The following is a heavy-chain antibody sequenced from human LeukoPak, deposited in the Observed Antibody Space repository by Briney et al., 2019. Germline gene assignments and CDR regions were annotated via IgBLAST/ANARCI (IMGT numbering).Heavy chain of an antibody. CDR3: AREIGGYCSSTSCYKSSNYFDY. J-gene: IGHJ4*02. D-gene: IGHD2-2*02. CDR2: IIPIFGTA. V-gene: IGHV1-69*13. CDR1: GGTFSSYA. Sequence: ASVKVSCKASGGTFSSYAISWVRQAPGQGLEWMGGIIPIFGTANYAQRFQGRVTITADESTSTAYMELSRLRSDDTAVYYCAREIGGYCSSTSCYKSSNYFDYWGQGTLVTVSS.